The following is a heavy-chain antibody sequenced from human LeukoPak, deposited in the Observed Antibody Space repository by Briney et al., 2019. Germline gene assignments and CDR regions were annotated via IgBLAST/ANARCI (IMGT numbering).Heavy chain of an antibody. CDR1: VFTFNNYA. CDR2: VSHSVRST. D-gene: IGHD3-9*01. V-gene: IGHV3-23*01. Sequence: PGESLTLSCAPSVFTFNNYAMSSVPPAPGRGLEWVSAVSHSVRSTYYADSVKGRFTTSRKNSKNTLYLQVNSLSAEDTAVYYCAKGDFGWLLSSLDYWGQGTLVTVSS. CDR3: AKGDFGWLLSSLDY. J-gene: IGHJ4*02.